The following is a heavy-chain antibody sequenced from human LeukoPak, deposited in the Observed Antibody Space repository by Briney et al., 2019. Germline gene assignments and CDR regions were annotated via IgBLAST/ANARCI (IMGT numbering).Heavy chain of an antibody. CDR3: AISTMIVVVIRPLSY. V-gene: IGHV1-2*02. J-gene: IGHJ4*02. D-gene: IGHD3-22*01. Sequence: GASVKVSCKASGYTFTGYYMHWVRQAPGQGLDWIGWINPNSGGTNYAQKFQGRVTMTRDTSISTAYMELSRLRSDDTAVYYCAISTMIVVVIRPLSYWGQGTLVTVSS. CDR2: INPNSGGT. CDR1: GYTFTGYY.